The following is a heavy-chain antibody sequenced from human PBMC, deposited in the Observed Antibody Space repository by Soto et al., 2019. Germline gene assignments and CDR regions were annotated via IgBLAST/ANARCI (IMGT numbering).Heavy chain of an antibody. CDR1: GFTFSSYA. J-gene: IGHJ4*02. CDR2: ISGSGGST. D-gene: IGHD3-16*01. CDR3: AKVNYDYVWGSLYYFDY. V-gene: IGHV3-23*01. Sequence: LRLSCAASGFTFSSYAMSWVRQAPGKGLEWVSAISGSGGSTYYADSVKGRFTISRDNSKNTLYLQMNSLRAEDTAVYYCAKVNYDYVWGSLYYFDYWGQGTLVTVSS.